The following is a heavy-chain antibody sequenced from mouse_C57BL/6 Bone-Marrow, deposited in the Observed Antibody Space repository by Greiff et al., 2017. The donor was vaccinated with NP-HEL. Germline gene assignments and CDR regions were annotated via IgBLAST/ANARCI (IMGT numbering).Heavy chain of an antibody. J-gene: IGHJ2*01. CDR2: IYPGSGNT. CDR1: GYTFTDYY. Sequence: QVQLQQSGPELVKPGASVKISCKASGYTFTDYYINWVKQRPGQGLEWIGWIYPGSGNTKYTEKFKGKATLTVDNSSSTAYMQLSSLTSEDSAVYFCARDKNYPYSNYVFFDYWGQGTTLTVSS. V-gene: IGHV1-84*01. CDR3: ARDKNYPYSNYVFFDY. D-gene: IGHD2-5*01.